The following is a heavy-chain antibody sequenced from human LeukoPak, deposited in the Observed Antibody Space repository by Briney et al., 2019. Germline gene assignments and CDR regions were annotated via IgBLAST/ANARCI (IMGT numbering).Heavy chain of an antibody. CDR1: GFTFSDYG. CDR3: AKHNRYDYVWGTYRPNDY. D-gene: IGHD3-16*02. V-gene: IGHV3-23*01. J-gene: IGHJ4*02. CDR2: VSESGDDR. Sequence: GGSLRLSCVASGFTFSDYGFSWVRQAPGKGLEWVSSVSESGDDRDRADSVKGRFTISRDNSKTTLYQQMNSLRAEDTAVYYCAKHNRYDYVWGTYRPNDYWGQGTLVTVSS.